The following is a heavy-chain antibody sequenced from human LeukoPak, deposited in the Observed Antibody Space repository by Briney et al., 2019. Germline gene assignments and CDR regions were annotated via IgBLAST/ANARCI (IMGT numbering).Heavy chain of an antibody. V-gene: IGHV4-31*03. J-gene: IGHJ5*02. Sequence: SETLSLTCTVSGGSISSGGYYWSWIRQHPGKGLEWIGYIYYSGSTYYNPSLKSRVTISVDTSKNQFSLKLSSVTAADTAVYYCARDGPSGGFDPWGQGTLVTVSS. CDR3: ARDGPSGGFDP. CDR2: IYYSGST. D-gene: IGHD3-10*01. CDR1: GGSISSGGYY.